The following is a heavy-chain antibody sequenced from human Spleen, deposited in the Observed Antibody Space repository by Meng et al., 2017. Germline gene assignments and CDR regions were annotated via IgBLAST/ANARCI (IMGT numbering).Heavy chain of an antibody. J-gene: IGHJ4*02. Sequence: GESLKISCAASGFTFSSYAMSWVRQAPGKGLEWVSAISGSGGSTYYADSVKGRFTISRDSAKNSLYLQMNTLRAEDTAVYYCARVRGAAGDYWGQGTLVTVSS. CDR3: ARVRGAAGDY. D-gene: IGHD6-13*01. V-gene: IGHV3-23*01. CDR2: ISGSGGST. CDR1: GFTFSSYA.